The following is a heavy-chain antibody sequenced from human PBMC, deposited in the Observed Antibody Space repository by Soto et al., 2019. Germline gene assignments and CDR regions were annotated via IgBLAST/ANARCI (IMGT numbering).Heavy chain of an antibody. J-gene: IGHJ4*02. CDR3: VRGASVNFDY. CDR1: GFTFDDYG. Sequence: EVQLVESGGGVLRPGGSLRLSCAASGFTFDDYGMSWARQAPGKGLEWVPGVNWNGGSTGYADSVKGRFTISRDNAKNSRYLQMNSLRAEDTGFYYCVRGASVNFDYWGQGTLVTVSS. CDR2: VNWNGGST. V-gene: IGHV3-20*04.